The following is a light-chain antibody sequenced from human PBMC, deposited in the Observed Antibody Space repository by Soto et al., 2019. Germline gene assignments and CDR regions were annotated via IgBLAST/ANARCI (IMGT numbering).Light chain of an antibody. CDR2: EVT. CDR3: SSYTSSSTRVV. V-gene: IGLV2-14*01. Sequence: QSVLTQPASVSGSPGQSITISCTGTSSDVGLYNYVSWYQHHPGKAPKLMIYEVTNRPSGISNRFSGSKSDNTASLTISGLQAEDEADYYCSSYTSSSTRVVFGGGTKLTVL. J-gene: IGLJ2*01. CDR1: SSDVGLYNY.